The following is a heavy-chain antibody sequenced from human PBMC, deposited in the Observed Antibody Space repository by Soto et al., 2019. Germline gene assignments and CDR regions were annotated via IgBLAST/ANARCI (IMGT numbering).Heavy chain of an antibody. CDR1: GFTFSSYW. Sequence: PGGSLRLSCAASGFTFSSYWMSWVRQAPGKGLEWVANIKQDGSEKYYVDSVKGRFTISRDNAKNSLYLQMNSLRAEDTAVYYCARVSGDFWSGYYDYYDGMDVWGHGTTVTVSS. V-gene: IGHV3-7*01. J-gene: IGHJ6*02. CDR2: IKQDGSEK. CDR3: ARVSGDFWSGYYDYYDGMDV. D-gene: IGHD3-3*01.